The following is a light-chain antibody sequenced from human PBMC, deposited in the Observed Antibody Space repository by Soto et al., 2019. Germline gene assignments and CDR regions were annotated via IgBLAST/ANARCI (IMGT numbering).Light chain of an antibody. CDR2: GAS. J-gene: IGKJ1*01. CDR3: QQSFSTHSWT. Sequence: DIQMTQSPSSLSASVGDRVTITCRASQSISTYLNWYQQKPGKAPKLLISGASTLQSGVPSRFSGSGSGTDFTLTIDSLQPEDFATYYCQQSFSTHSWTFGQGTKVDIK. V-gene: IGKV1-39*01. CDR1: QSISTY.